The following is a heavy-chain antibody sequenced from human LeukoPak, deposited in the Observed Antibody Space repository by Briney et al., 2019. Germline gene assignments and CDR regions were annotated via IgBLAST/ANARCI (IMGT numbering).Heavy chain of an antibody. J-gene: IGHJ6*02. Sequence: GGSLRLSCAASGFTFSSYSMNWVRQAPGKGLERVSSISSSSSYIYYADSVKGRFTISRDNAKNSLYLQMNSLRAEDTAVYYCARALYYYDSSYGMDVWGQGTTVTVSS. D-gene: IGHD3-22*01. CDR2: ISSSSSYI. CDR3: ARALYYYDSSYGMDV. V-gene: IGHV3-21*01. CDR1: GFTFSSYS.